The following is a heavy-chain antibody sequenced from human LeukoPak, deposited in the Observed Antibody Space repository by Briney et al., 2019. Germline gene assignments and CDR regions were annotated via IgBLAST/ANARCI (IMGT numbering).Heavy chain of an antibody. CDR2: ISYDGSNK. CDR3: AKTTIGYCSSTSCYYSPLDY. Sequence: PGRSLRLSCAASGFTFSSYGMHWVRQAPGKGLEWVAVISYDGSNKYYADSVKGRFTISRDNPKNTLYLQMNSLRAEDTAVYYCAKTTIGYCSSTSCYYSPLDYWGQGTLVTVSS. D-gene: IGHD2-2*01. CDR1: GFTFSSYG. V-gene: IGHV3-30*18. J-gene: IGHJ4*02.